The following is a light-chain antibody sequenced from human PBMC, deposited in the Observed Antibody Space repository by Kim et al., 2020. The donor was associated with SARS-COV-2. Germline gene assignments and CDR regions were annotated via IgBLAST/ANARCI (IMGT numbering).Light chain of an antibody. CDR2: EDT. Sequence: NFMLTQTHSVSESPGKTVTISCTRSSGYIANNYVQWYQQRPGSAPTSVIYEDTKRPSGVPDRFSGSLDRSSNSASLIISGLRTEDEADYYCQSYDSNNRWVFGGGTQLTVL. CDR1: SGYIANNY. J-gene: IGLJ3*02. CDR3: QSYDSNNRWV. V-gene: IGLV6-57*03.